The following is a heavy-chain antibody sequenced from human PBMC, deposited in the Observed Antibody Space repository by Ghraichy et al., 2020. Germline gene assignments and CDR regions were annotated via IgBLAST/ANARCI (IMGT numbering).Heavy chain of an antibody. J-gene: IGHJ2*01. CDR2: ISSSSSYI. V-gene: IGHV3-21*01. CDR1: GFTFSSYS. CDR3: ARPLRFSGGGWYFDL. Sequence: GESLNISCITSGFTFSSYSMNWVRQAPGKGLEWVSSISSSSSYIYYADSVKGRFTVSRDNAENSLYLQMNSLRAEDTAFYYCARPLRFSGGGWYFDLWGRGTLVTVSS. D-gene: IGHD3-3*01.